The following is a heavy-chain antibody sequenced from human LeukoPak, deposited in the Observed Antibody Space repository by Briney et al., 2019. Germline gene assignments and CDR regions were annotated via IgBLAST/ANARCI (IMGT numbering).Heavy chain of an antibody. Sequence: SETLSLTCTVSGGSISSSSYYWGWLRQPPGKGLEWLGSIYYSGSTYYNPSLKSRVTISVDTSKNQFSLKLSSVTAADTAVYYCARHYRDTVVTKTHFDYWGQGTLVTVSS. CDR2: IYYSGST. CDR1: GGSISSSSYY. J-gene: IGHJ4*02. CDR3: ARHYRDTVVTKTHFDY. D-gene: IGHD4-23*01. V-gene: IGHV4-39*01.